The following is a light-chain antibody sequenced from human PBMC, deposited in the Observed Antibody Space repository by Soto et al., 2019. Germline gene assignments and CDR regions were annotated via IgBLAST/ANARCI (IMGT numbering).Light chain of an antibody. V-gene: IGKV1-39*01. CDR1: QSIAMF. Sequence: DIQMTQSPSSLSASIGDTVTITCRASQSIAMFLSWYQQKPGKAPKLLIYGSATLQDEVPSRFSGSGSGTFFTLTISSLRLEDFATYYCQQNSSPPITFVGGTTVEIK. J-gene: IGKJ4*01. CDR3: QQNSSPPIT. CDR2: GSA.